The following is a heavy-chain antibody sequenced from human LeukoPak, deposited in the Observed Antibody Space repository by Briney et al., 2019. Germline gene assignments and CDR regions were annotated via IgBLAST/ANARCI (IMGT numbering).Heavy chain of an antibody. V-gene: IGHV3-9*01. CDR2: ISWNSGSI. CDR1: GFTFDDYA. D-gene: IGHD5-18*01. CDR3: AKAIRGYSYGSKDSFDY. J-gene: IGHJ4*02. Sequence: GGSLRLSCAASGFTFDDYAMHWVRQAPGKGLEWVSGISWNSGSIGYADSVKGRFTIFRDNAKNSLYLQMNSLRAEDTALYYCAKAIRGYSYGSKDSFDYWGQGTLVTVSS.